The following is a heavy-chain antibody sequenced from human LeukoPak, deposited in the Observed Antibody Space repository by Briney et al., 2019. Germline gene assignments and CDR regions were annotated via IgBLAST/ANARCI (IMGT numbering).Heavy chain of an antibody. J-gene: IGHJ4*02. V-gene: IGHV4-61*02. D-gene: IGHD4-17*01. CDR3: ARDGDYGGFDY. CDR2: IYTSGST. CDR1: GGTISSGSYY. Sequence: SQTLSLTCTASGGTISSGSYYWSCIRQPAGKGLEWIGRIYTSGSTNYNPSLKSRVTISVDTSKNQFSLKLSSVTAADTAVYYCARDGDYGGFDYWGQGTLVTVSS.